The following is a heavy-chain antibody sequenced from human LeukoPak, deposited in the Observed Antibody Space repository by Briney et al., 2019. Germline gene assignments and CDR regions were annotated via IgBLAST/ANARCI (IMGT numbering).Heavy chain of an antibody. CDR2: LWFDGSNT. CDR1: GFTFSSYG. CDR3: AKDPYYYDSSDYLRDVRGYFDL. D-gene: IGHD3-22*01. V-gene: IGHV3-33*06. Sequence: GGSLRLSCAASGFTFSSYGMHWVRQAPGKGLEWVAVLWFDGSNTYYADSVKGRFTISRDNSKNTLYLQMNSLRAEDTAVYYCAKDPYYYDSSDYLRDVRGYFDLWGRGTLVTVPS. J-gene: IGHJ2*01.